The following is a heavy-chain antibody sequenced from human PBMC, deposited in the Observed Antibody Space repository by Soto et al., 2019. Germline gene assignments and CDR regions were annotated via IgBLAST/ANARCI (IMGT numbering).Heavy chain of an antibody. V-gene: IGHV3-30-3*01. CDR2: ISYDGSNK. CDR3: ARGVPYCSGGSCYSGVDY. CDR1: GFTFSSYA. Sequence: GGSLRLSCAASGFTFSSYAMHWVRQAPGEGLEWVAVISYDGSNKYYADSVKGRFTISRDNSKNTLYLQMNSLRAEDTAVYYCARGVPYCSGGSCYSGVDYWGQGTLVTVSS. D-gene: IGHD2-15*01. J-gene: IGHJ4*02.